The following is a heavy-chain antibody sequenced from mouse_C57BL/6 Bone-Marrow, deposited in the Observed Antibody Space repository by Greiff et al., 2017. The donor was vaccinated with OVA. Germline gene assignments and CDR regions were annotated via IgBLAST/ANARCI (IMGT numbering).Heavy chain of an antibody. D-gene: IGHD2-1*01. V-gene: IGHV7-1*01. J-gene: IGHJ4*01. CDR1: GFTFSDFY. CDR3: ARDGVRYGNSYYYAMDY. CDR2: SRNKANDYTT. Sequence: EVKLVESGGGLVQSGRSLRLSCATSGFTFSDFYMEWVRQAPGKGLEWIAASRNKANDYTTEYSASVKGRFIVSRDTSQSILYLQMNALRAEDTAMYYCARDGVRYGNSYYYAMDYWGQGTSVTVSS.